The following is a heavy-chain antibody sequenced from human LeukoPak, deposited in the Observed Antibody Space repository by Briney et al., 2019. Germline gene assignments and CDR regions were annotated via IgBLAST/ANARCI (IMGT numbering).Heavy chain of an antibody. CDR3: ARRDVSGYYALDY. V-gene: IGHV3-23*01. J-gene: IGHJ4*02. D-gene: IGHD3-22*01. CDR2: LGGRGVLT. CDR1: GFTFNNYA. Sequence: PGGSLRLSCAASGFTFNNYAMSWVRQAPGKGLEWVSTLGGRGVLTYYADSVRGRFTVSRDNSKNTLYLRMNSLRAEDTAVYYCARRDVSGYYALDYWGQGFLVTVSS.